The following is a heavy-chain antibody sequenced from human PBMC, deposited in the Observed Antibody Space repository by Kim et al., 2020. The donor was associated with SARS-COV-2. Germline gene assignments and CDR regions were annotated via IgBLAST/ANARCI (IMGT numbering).Heavy chain of an antibody. J-gene: IGHJ2*01. D-gene: IGHD3-3*01. V-gene: IGHV4-59*01. CDR3: ERVSNDFWSGYYTGYFEL. Sequence: SETLSLTCTVSGGSISSYYWSWIRQPPGKGLEWIGYIYYSGSTNYNPSLKSRVTISVDTSKNQFSLKLSSVTAADTAVYYCERVSNDFWSGYYTGYFELWGRGTLVTVSS. CDR2: IYYSGST. CDR1: GGSISSYY.